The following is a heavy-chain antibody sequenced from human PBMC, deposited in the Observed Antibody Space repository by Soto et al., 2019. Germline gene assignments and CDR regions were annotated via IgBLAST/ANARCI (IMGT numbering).Heavy chain of an antibody. Sequence: SETLSLTCTVSGGSISSSSYYWGWIRQHPGKGLEWIGSIYYSGSTYYNPSLKSRVTISVDTSKNQFSLKLSSVTAADTAVYYCATTGYTISSTVLKYWGQGTLVTVSS. CDR1: GGSISSSSYY. D-gene: IGHD3-9*01. CDR2: IYYSGST. J-gene: IGHJ4*02. CDR3: ATTGYTISSTVLKY. V-gene: IGHV4-39*07.